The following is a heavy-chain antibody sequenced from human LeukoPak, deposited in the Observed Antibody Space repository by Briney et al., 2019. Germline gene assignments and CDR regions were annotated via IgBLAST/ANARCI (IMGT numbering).Heavy chain of an antibody. V-gene: IGHV3-23*01. J-gene: IGHJ4*02. CDR3: ARDALAFDWLSLFDY. CDR2: ISGSGDGT. Sequence: GGSLRLSCIASGFTFTTHAMSWVRQAPGKGLEWVSAISGSGDGTYYADSVKGRFTISRDNSENTLYLQMNSLRAEDTAVYYCARDALAFDWLSLFDYWGQGTLVTVSS. CDR1: GFTFTTHA. D-gene: IGHD3-9*01.